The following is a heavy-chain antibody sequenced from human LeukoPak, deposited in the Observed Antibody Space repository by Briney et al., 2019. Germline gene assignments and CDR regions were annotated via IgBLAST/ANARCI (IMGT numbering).Heavy chain of an antibody. CDR1: GGSISGNY. D-gene: IGHD1-26*01. Sequence: PSETLSPTCTVSGGSISGNYWSWIRQPPGKGLEWVSYIFHSGATKYNPSLKSRVTTSFDTSRKQFSLRLSSVTAADTAVYYCARNNNFVGTTNNDAFDIWGQGTMVTVS. CDR3: ARNNNFVGTTNNDAFDI. J-gene: IGHJ3*02. CDR2: IFHSGAT. V-gene: IGHV4-59*01.